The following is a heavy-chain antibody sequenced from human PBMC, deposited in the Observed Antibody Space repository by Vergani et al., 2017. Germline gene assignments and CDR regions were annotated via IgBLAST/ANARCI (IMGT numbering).Heavy chain of an antibody. D-gene: IGHD6-13*01. CDR1: GGTFSSYA. CDR2: IIPIFGTA. CDR3: ASWVTQQLVPEGXFDP. Sequence: QVQLVQSGAEVKKPGSSVKVSCKASGGTFSSYAISWVRQAPGQGLEWMGGIIPIFGTANYAQKFQGRVTITADESTSTAYMELSSLRSEDTAVYYCASWVTQQLVPEGXFDPWGQGTLVTVSS. J-gene: IGHJ5*02. V-gene: IGHV1-69*01.